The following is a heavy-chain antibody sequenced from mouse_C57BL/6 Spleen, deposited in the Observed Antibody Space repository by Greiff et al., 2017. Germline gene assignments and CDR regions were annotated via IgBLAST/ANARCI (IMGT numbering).Heavy chain of an antibody. CDR3: ARHEERRYGRNYFDY. D-gene: IGHD1-1*01. CDR1: GYTFTEYT. J-gene: IGHJ2*01. Sequence: VQLQESGAELVQPGASVKLSCKASGYTFTEYTIHWVKQRSGQGLEWIGWFYPGSGSIKYNEKFKDKATLTADKSSSTVYMELSRLTSEDSAVYFCARHEERRYGRNYFDYWGQGTTLTVSS. V-gene: IGHV1-62-2*01. CDR2: FYPGSGSI.